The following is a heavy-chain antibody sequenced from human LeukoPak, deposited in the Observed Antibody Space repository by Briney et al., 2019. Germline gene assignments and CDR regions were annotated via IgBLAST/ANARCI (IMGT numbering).Heavy chain of an antibody. Sequence: SETLSLTCAVYGGSFSGYYWSWIRQPPGKGLEWIGEINHSGSANYNPSLKSRVTISVDTSKNQFSLKLSSVTAADTAVYYCARDRGYFDSALGYFDYWGQGTLVTVSS. CDR1: GGSFSGYY. V-gene: IGHV4-34*01. J-gene: IGHJ4*02. CDR2: INHSGSA. D-gene: IGHD3-22*01. CDR3: ARDRGYFDSALGYFDY.